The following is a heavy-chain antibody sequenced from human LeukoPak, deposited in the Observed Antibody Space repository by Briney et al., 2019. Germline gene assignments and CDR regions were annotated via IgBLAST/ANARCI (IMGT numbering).Heavy chain of an antibody. V-gene: IGHV4-28*01. D-gene: IGHD3-10*01. CDR3: ARKENVYYYFDY. CDR1: GYSITSSRW. Sequence: PSDTLSLTCAVSGYSITSSRWWGWIRQPPGKGLEWIGYIYHSGTTYYNPSLQSRVTMSVDTSKNQFSLKLSSVTAVDTAVYYCARKENVYYYFDYWGQGTLVTVSS. CDR2: IYHSGTT. J-gene: IGHJ4*02.